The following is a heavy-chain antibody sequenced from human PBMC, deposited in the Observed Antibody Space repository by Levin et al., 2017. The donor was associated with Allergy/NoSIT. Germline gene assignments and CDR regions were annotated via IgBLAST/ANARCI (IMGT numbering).Heavy chain of an antibody. CDR1: GFTFSRYG. J-gene: IGHJ4*02. Sequence: GGSLRLSCAASGFTFSRYGMYWIRQTPGKGLEWVALISYDGSNTYYADSVKGRFTISRDNSKNTFYLQLNTLRAEYTAVHYCTEGLEDIVDINFFDNWGQGTLVTVSS. V-gene: IGHV3-30*18. CDR2: ISYDGSNT. D-gene: IGHD2-2*03. CDR3: TEGLEDIVDINFFDN.